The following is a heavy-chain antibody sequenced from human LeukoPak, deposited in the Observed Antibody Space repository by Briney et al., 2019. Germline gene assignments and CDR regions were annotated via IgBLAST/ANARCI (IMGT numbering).Heavy chain of an antibody. CDR3: ARGGYSTLTGDYFDY. CDR1: GGTFSSYA. CDR2: IIPIFGTA. D-gene: IGHD6-13*01. V-gene: IGHV1-69*05. J-gene: IGHJ4*02. Sequence: AASVKVSCKASGGTFSSYAISWVRQAPGQGLEWMGGIIPIFGTANYAQKFQGRVTITRNTSISTAYMELSSLRSEDTAVYYCARGGYSTLTGDYFDYWGQGTLVTVSS.